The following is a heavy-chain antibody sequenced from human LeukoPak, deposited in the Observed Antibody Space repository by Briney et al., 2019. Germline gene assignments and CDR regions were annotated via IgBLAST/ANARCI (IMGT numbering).Heavy chain of an antibody. Sequence: GGSLRLSCAASGFTFTNYNMIWVRQAPGKGLEWVSSCSSLSTYIYYADSVKGRFTISRDSAKNSLYLQMNSLGAEDTAMYFCARDAGYCSGGNCYNPHFDFWGQGTLVTVSS. J-gene: IGHJ4*02. V-gene: IGHV3-21*01. CDR1: GFTFTNYN. CDR3: ARDAGYCSGGNCYNPHFDF. CDR2: CSSLSTYI. D-gene: IGHD2-15*01.